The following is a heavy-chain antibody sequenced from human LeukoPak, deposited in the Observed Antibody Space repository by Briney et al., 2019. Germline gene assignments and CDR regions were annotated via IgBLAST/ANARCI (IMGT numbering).Heavy chain of an antibody. Sequence: PSETLSLTRVVYGGSISHHYWSWIRQPPEKGLEYIGYIYYSGGTNYNPPLKRLVTISVDTAKTPFALKLSSVTAADTAVDYCAKGPGSLSGGFDSWRQGPLVTVSS. CDR2: IYYSGGT. J-gene: IGHJ4*02. CDR1: GGSISHHY. D-gene: IGHD3-10*01. CDR3: AKGPGSLSGGFDS. V-gene: IGHV4-59*11.